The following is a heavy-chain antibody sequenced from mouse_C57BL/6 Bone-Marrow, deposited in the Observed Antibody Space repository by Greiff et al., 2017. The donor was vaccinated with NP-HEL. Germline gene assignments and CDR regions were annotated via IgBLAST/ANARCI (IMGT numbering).Heavy chain of an antibody. Sequence: VQLQQPGAELVKPGASVKMSCKASGYTFTSYWITWVKQRPGQGLEWIGDIYPGSGSTNYNEKFTSKATLTVDTSSSTAYMQLSSLTSEDSAVYYCAREGYYYGSSPFAYWGQGTLVTVSA. J-gene: IGHJ3*01. CDR2: IYPGSGST. CDR3: AREGYYYGSSPFAY. V-gene: IGHV1-55*01. D-gene: IGHD1-1*01. CDR1: GYTFTSYW.